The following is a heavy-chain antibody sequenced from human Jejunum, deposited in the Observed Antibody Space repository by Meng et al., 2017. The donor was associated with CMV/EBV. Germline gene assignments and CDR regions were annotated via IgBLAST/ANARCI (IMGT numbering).Heavy chain of an antibody. D-gene: IGHD3-3*01. CDR3: ARGGDFWSGYSGHYFDY. V-gene: IGHV4-39*07. CDR1: SNYY. J-gene: IGHJ4*02. CDR2: IYYSGTT. Sequence: SNYYWTWIRQPPGKGLEWIGSIYYSGTTYYNPYLKSRVTISVDTSKNQFSLKLSSVTAADTAIYYCARGGDFWSGYSGHYFDYWGQGSLVTVSS.